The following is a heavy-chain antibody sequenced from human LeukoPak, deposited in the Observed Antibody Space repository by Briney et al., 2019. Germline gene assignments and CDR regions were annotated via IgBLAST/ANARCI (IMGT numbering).Heavy chain of an antibody. J-gene: IGHJ4*02. CDR3: ARGTEANWGSFDY. Sequence: SVKVSCKASGGTFSSYAISWVRQAPGPGLEWMGGIIPIFGTANYAQKFQGRVTITADESTSTAYMELSSLRSEDTAVYYCARGTEANWGSFDYWGQGTLVTVSS. CDR2: IIPIFGTA. V-gene: IGHV1-69*13. D-gene: IGHD7-27*01. CDR1: GGTFSSYA.